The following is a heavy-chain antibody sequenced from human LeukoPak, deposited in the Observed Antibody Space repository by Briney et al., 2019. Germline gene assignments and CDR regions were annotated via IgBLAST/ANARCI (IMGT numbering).Heavy chain of an antibody. CDR1: GFTFSSYD. CDR3: AKDPLYGGNFSPDDY. J-gene: IGHJ4*02. CDR2: ISGSGGRT. Sequence: GGSLRLSCAASGFTFSSYDMSWVRQAQGKGVEWVSAISGSGGRTYYADSVKGRFTISRDNSKNTLYLQMNSLRAEDTAVYYCAKDPLYGGNFSPDDYWGQGTLVTVSS. D-gene: IGHD4-23*01. V-gene: IGHV3-23*01.